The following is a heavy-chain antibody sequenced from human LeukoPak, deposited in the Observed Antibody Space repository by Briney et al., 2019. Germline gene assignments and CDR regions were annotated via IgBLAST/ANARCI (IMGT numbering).Heavy chain of an antibody. D-gene: IGHD4-11*01. CDR3: AREKVTTETNWFDP. J-gene: IGHJ5*02. CDR2: ISYTGNT. V-gene: IGHV4-59*06. CDR1: GFTFSSYW. Sequence: KAGGSLRLSCAASGFTFSSYWMSWVRQAPGKGLEWIGYISYTGNTYYNASLRSRVTISVDTSKNQFSLKLSSLTAADTAVYYCAREKVTTETNWFDPWGQGTLVTVSS.